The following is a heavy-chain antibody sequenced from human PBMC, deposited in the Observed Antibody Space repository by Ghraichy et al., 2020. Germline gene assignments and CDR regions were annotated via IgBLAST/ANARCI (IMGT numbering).Heavy chain of an antibody. CDR1: GFTFSSYS. V-gene: IGHV3-21*01. D-gene: IGHD5-12*01. CDR3: ARDSGTPKKYSGYDRNFDY. CDR2: ISSSSSYI. Sequence: GGSLRLSCAASGFTFSSYSMNWVRQAPGKGLEWVSSISSSSSYIYYADSVKGRFTISRDNAKNSLYLQMNSLRAEDTAVYYCARDSGTPKKYSGYDRNFDYWGQGTLVTVSS. J-gene: IGHJ4*02.